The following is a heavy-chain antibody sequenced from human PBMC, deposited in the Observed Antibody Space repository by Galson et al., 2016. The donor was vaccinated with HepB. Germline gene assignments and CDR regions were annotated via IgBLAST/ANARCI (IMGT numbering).Heavy chain of an antibody. Sequence: SCKASGGTFSNYTISWVRQAPGQGLEWMGRIIPVLGIANYAQKFQGRVTMTEDTPTDTGYLELSSLRSEDTAVYYCAVVVYANWFDPWGQGTLVTVSS. V-gene: IGHV1-69*02. CDR1: GGTFSNYT. CDR3: AVVVYANWFDP. D-gene: IGHD2-15*01. CDR2: IIPVLGIA. J-gene: IGHJ5*02.